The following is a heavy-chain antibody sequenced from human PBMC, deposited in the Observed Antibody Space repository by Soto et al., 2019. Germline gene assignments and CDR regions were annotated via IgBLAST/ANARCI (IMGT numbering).Heavy chain of an antibody. V-gene: IGHV1-18*01. CDR1: GYTFTSYG. CDR2: ISAYNGNT. J-gene: IGHJ5*02. D-gene: IGHD3-3*01. Sequence: ASVKVSCKASGYTFTSYGISWVQQAPEQGLEWLGWISAYNGNTNYAQKLQGRVTMTTDTSTSTAYMELRSLRSDDTAVYYCARDGVLRFLEWLLPNNWFDPWGQGTLVTVSS. CDR3: ARDGVLRFLEWLLPNNWFDP.